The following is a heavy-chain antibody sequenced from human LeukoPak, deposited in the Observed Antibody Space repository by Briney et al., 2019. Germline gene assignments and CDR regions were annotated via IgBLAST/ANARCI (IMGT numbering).Heavy chain of an antibody. J-gene: IGHJ4*02. D-gene: IGHD6-19*01. CDR3: ARQIAVAGYYYFDY. CDR1: GYTFTSYD. Sequence: ASVKVSCKASGYTFTSYDINWVRQATGQGLEWMGWMNPNSGNTGYAQKFQGRVTMTRNTSISTAYVELSSLRSEDTAVYYCARQIAVAGYYYFDYWGQGTLVTVSS. CDR2: MNPNSGNT. V-gene: IGHV1-8*01.